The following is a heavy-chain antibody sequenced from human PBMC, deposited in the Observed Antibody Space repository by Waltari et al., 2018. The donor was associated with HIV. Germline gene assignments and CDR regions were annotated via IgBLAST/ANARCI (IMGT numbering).Heavy chain of an antibody. CDR3: ARAEDDYRAEFDYWYFDL. V-gene: IGHV4-34*01. Sequence: QVQLQQWGAGLLKPSETLSLTCAVYGGSFSGYYWSWIRQPPGKGLEWIGEINHSGSTNYNPSLKSRVTISVDTSKNQFSLKLSSVTAADTAVYYCARAEDDYRAEFDYWYFDLWGRGTLVTVSS. CDR2: INHSGST. J-gene: IGHJ2*01. CDR1: GGSFSGYY. D-gene: IGHD4-4*01.